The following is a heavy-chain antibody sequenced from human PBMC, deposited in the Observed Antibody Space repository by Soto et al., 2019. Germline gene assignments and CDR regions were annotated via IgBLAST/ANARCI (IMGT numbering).Heavy chain of an antibody. V-gene: IGHV4-59*01. Sequence: QVQLQESGPGLVKPSETLSLTCTVSGGSISSYYWNWIRQPPGKGLEWIGYIYYSGSTNYNPSLKRRVTISVDTSKNQFSLKLSSVTAADTAVYYCARGVAQGYYYYGMDVWGQGPTVTVSS. J-gene: IGHJ6*02. CDR1: GGSISSYY. CDR2: IYYSGST. CDR3: ARGVAQGYYYYGMDV. D-gene: IGHD2-15*01.